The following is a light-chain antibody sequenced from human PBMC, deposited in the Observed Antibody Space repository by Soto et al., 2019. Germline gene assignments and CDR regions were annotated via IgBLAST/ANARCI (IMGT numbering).Light chain of an antibody. CDR1: QSVNSN. CDR3: QQYNNWPLT. V-gene: IGKV3-15*01. CDR2: GAS. Sequence: EIVMTQSPATLSVSPGERATLSCRASQSVNSNLAWYQKKPGQAPRLLISGASTRATGIPARFSGSGSGTEFHLTISSLQSEDFVIYYCQQYNNWPLTFGGGTKVEIK. J-gene: IGKJ4*01.